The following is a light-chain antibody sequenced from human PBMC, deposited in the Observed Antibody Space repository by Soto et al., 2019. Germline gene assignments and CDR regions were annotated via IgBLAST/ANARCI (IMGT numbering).Light chain of an antibody. J-gene: IGKJ3*01. CDR2: LGS. CDR3: LQALQTPFT. Sequence: DIVMTQSPLSLPVTPGEPASISCRSSQSLLHSNGYNHLDWYLQKPGQSPQLLIYLGSNRASGVSDRLSCSGSGTNCTLIISRVEAEDVGVYYCLQALQTPFTFGPGTKVDIK. V-gene: IGKV2-28*01. CDR1: QSLLHSNGYNH.